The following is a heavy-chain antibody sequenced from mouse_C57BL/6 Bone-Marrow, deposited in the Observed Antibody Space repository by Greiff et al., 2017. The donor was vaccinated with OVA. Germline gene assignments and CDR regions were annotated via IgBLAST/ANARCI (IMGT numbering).Heavy chain of an antibody. V-gene: IGHV1-75*01. CDR2: IFPGSGST. CDR3: ARSSGIYYGSSYDYPY. Sequence: QVQLQQSGPELVKPGASVKISCKASGYTFTDYYINWVKQRPGQGLEWIGWIFPGSGSTYYNEKFKGKATLTVDKSSSTAYMLLSSLTSEDSAVYFCARSSGIYYGSSYDYPYWGQGTTLTVSS. CDR1: GYTFTDYY. D-gene: IGHD1-1*01. J-gene: IGHJ2*01.